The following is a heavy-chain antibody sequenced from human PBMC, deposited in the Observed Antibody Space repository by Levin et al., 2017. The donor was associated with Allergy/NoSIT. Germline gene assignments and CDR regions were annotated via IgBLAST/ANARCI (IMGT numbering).Heavy chain of an antibody. CDR2: ITSDGSNK. Sequence: GSLKISCAASGFSFSTYGIHWVRQAPGKGLEWVALITSDGSNKFFADSVKGRFTISRDNFKNTLHLQMNSLRAEDTAVYYCAKGGDMDVWGQGTTVTVSS. D-gene: IGHD3-10*01. CDR1: GFSFSTYG. CDR3: AKGGDMDV. J-gene: IGHJ6*02. V-gene: IGHV3-30*18.